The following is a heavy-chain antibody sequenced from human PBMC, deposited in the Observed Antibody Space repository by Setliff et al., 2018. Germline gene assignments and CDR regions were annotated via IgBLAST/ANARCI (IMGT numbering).Heavy chain of an antibody. V-gene: IGHV7-4-1*02. Sequence: SVKVSCKASGYTFTSYDINWVRQATGQGLEWMGWINTNTGNPMYAQGFTGRFVFSLDTSVSTAYLQISSLKAEDTAVYYCARAWYYNFWSGSQIEYWGQGTLVTVSS. J-gene: IGHJ4*02. CDR2: INTNTGNP. CDR3: ARAWYYNFWSGSQIEY. D-gene: IGHD3-3*01. CDR1: GYTFTSYD.